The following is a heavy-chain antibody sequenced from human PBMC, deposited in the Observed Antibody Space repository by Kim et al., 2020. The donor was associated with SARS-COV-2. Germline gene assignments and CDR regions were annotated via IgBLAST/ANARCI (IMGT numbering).Heavy chain of an antibody. CDR1: GGSISSGVYY. CDR3: AREGSAAGWDYGMDV. V-gene: IGHV4-30-4*01. D-gene: IGHD6-13*01. CDR2: IYYSGST. Sequence: SETLSLTCTVSGGSISSGVYYWSWIRQPPGKGLEWIGYIYYSGSTYYNPSLKSRVTISVDTSKNQFSLKLSSVTAADTAVYYCAREGSAAGWDYGMDVWGQGTTVTVSS. J-gene: IGHJ6*02.